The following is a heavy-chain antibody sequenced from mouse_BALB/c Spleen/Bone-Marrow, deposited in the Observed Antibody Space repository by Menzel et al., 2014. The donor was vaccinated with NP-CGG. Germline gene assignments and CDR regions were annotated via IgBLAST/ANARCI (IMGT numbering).Heavy chain of an antibody. J-gene: IGHJ3*01. Sequence: EVKLMESGGGLVKPGGSLKLSCAASGFTFXSYAMSWVRQSPDKGLEWVAEISSGGSYTYYPDTVTGRFTISRDNAKNTLYLEMSSLRSEDTAMYYCASGDVYFAYWGQGTLVTVSA. V-gene: IGHV5-9-4*01. CDR2: ISSGGSYT. CDR1: GFTFXSYA. CDR3: ASGDVYFAY.